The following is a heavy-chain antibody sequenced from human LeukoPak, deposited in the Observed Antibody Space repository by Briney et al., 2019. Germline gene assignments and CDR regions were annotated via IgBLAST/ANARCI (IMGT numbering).Heavy chain of an antibody. CDR2: INHSGST. CDR1: GGSFSGYY. J-gene: IGHJ3*02. Sequence: SETLSLTCAVYGGSFSGYYWSWIRQPPGKGLEWIGEINHSGSTNYNPSLKSRVTISVDTSKNQFSLKLSSVTAADTAVYYCASIEQRNLSLSKRGTGRREVFAFDIWGQGTMVTVSS. D-gene: IGHD3-10*01. CDR3: ASIEQRNLSLSKRGTGRREVFAFDI. V-gene: IGHV4-34*01.